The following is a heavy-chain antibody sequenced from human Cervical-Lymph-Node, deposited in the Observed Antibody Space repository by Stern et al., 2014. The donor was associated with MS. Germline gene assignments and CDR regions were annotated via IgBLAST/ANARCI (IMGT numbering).Heavy chain of an antibody. J-gene: IGHJ4*02. CDR1: GFTFSSYA. CDR2: ISYDGSNK. CDR3: ARDGGFGLTKYYFDS. D-gene: IGHD3-16*01. Sequence: VQLVESGGGVVQPGRSLRLSCAASGFTFSSYAMHWVRQAPGKGLEWVAVISYDGSNKYYADSVKGRFTISRDNSNNTLYLQMNSLRAEDTAVYYCARDGGFGLTKYYFDSWGQGTLVTVSS. V-gene: IGHV3-30*01.